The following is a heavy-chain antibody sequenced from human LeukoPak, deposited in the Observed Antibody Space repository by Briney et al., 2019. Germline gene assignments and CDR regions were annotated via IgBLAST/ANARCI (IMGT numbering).Heavy chain of an antibody. CDR2: ISYDGSNK. J-gene: IGHJ4*02. D-gene: IGHD2-15*01. CDR1: GFTFSSYG. Sequence: GRSLRLSCAASGFTFSSYGMHWVRQAPGKGLEWVAVISYDGSNKYYADSVKGRFTISRDNSKNTLYLQMNSLRAEDTAVYYCAKDLVRDCSGGRCYGIDYWGQGTLVTVSS. V-gene: IGHV3-30*18. CDR3: AKDLVRDCSGGRCYGIDY.